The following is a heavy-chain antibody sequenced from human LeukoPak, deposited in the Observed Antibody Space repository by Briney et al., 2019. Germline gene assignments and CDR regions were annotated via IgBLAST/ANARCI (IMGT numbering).Heavy chain of an antibody. CDR2: ISSKGTSK. CDR1: GFTFSDYY. J-gene: IGHJ4*02. V-gene: IGHV3-11*04. Sequence: PGGSLRLSCAASGFTFSDYYMSWIRQAPWKGLEWVSYISSKGTSKYYADSVKGRFSISRDNTKNSMYLQMNSLRVEDTAIYYCASTRGSYSGSEDSDFWGQGALVTVSS. CDR3: ASTRGSYSGSEDSDF. D-gene: IGHD5-12*01.